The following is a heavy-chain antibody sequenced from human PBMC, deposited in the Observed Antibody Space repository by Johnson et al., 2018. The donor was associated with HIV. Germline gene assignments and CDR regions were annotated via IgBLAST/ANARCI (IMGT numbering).Heavy chain of an antibody. J-gene: IGHJ3*02. CDR2: IWYDGSNK. CDR3: AKDSSSWYGGAFDI. D-gene: IGHD6-13*01. Sequence: QVQLVESGGGVVQPGRSLRLSCAASGFTFSSYGMHWVRQAPGKGLEWVAVIWYDGSNKYYADSVKGRFPISRDNSKNTLYLQMNSLRAEDTAVYYCAKDSSSWYGGAFDIWGQGTMVTVSS. CDR1: GFTFSSYG. V-gene: IGHV3-33*06.